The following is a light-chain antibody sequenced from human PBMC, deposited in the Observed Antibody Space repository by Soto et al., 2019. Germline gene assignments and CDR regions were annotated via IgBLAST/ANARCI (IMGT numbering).Light chain of an antibody. J-gene: IGKJ5*01. V-gene: IGKV1D-12*01. CDR2: AAS. Sequence: DIQMTQSPSSVSASVGDRVTISCQASQGISRSLARYQQTKGKAPKILIYAASSLQSGVPSRFRGSGFGTDFTLAISSLQPEDSEIYYCQQADTFPITFGQGTRLEIK. CDR3: QQADTFPIT. CDR1: QGISRS.